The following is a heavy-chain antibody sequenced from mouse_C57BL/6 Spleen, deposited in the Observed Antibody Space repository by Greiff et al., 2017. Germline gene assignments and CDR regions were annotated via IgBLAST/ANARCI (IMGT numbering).Heavy chain of an antibody. V-gene: IGHV1-82*01. J-gene: IGHJ4*01. CDR3: ARGGYDYEEVDAMDY. CDR2: IYPGDGDT. D-gene: IGHD2-4*01. CDR1: GYAFSSSW. Sequence: QVQLQQSGPELVKPGASVKISCKASGYAFSSSWMNWVKQRPGKGLEWIGQIYPGDGDTNYNGKFKGKATLTADKSSSTAYMQLSSLTSEDSAVYFCARGGYDYEEVDAMDYWGQGTSVTVSS.